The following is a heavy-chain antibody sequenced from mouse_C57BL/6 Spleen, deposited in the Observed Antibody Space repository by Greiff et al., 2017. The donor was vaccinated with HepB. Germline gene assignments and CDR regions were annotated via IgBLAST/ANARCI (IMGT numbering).Heavy chain of an antibody. CDR3: AREGYDRFAY. D-gene: IGHD2-2*01. CDR2: INPNNGGT. V-gene: IGHV1-26*01. J-gene: IGHJ3*01. Sequence: EVQLQQSGPELVKPGASVKISCKASGYTFTDYYMNWVKQSHGKSLEWIGDINPNNGGTSYNQKFKGKATLTVDKSSSTAYMELRSLTSEDSAVYYCAREGYDRFAYWGQGTLVTVSA. CDR1: GYTFTDYY.